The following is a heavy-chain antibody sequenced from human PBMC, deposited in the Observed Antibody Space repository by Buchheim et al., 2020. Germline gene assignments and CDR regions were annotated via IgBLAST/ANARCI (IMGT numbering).Heavy chain of an antibody. Sequence: QVQLQESGPGLVKPSETLSLTCTVSGGSISSYYWSWIRQPPGKGLEWIGYIYYSGSTNYNPSLKSRVTISVDTSKNQFSLKLSSVTAADTAVYYCARAAEGYYYDSSGYLVDYWGQGSL. J-gene: IGHJ4*02. CDR2: IYYSGST. CDR1: GGSISSYY. CDR3: ARAAEGYYYDSSGYLVDY. D-gene: IGHD3-22*01. V-gene: IGHV4-59*12.